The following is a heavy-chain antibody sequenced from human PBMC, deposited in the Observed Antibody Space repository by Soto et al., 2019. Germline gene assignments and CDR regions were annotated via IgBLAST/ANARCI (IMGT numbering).Heavy chain of an antibody. CDR1: VFTFSSYA. CDR3: ARVSGLASEYYYYGMDV. Sequence: GSLRLSCAASVFTFSSYAMHWVRQAPGKGLEWVAVISYDGSNKYYADSVKGRFTIPRDNSKNTLYLQMNSLRAEDTAVYYCARVSGLASEYYYYGMDVWGQGTTVTVS. J-gene: IGHJ6*02. V-gene: IGHV3-30-3*01. CDR2: ISYDGSNK. D-gene: IGHD3-10*01.